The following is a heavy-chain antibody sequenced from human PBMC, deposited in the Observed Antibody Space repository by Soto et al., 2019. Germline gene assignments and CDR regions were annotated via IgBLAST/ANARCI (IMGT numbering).Heavy chain of an antibody. J-gene: IGHJ5*02. V-gene: IGHV3-7*01. CDR3: ARDFYGSGSNWFDP. CDR1: GFTFISYG. Sequence: EVQLVESGGGLVQPGGSLRLSCAASGFTFISYGLSWVRQPPGKGLEWVANIKQDGSEKYYVDSVKGRFTISRDNAKNSMYLQMNSLRAEDTAVYYCARDFYGSGSNWFDPWGQGTLVTVSS. CDR2: IKQDGSEK. D-gene: IGHD3-10*01.